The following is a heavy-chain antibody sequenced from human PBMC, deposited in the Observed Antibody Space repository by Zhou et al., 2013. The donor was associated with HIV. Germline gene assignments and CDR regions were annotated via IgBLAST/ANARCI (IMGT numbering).Heavy chain of an antibody. J-gene: IGHJ5*02. CDR1: GYSFINYD. Sequence: QVHLVQSGAEVKKPGASVKVSCKTSGYSFINYDINWVRQATGQGLEWMGWMNPKSGNTGYAQKFQGRVTITRNTSISTAYMELSSLRSDDTAVYYCARAITIFGGVIRGWFDPWGQGTLVTVSS. CDR2: MNPKSGNT. D-gene: IGHD3-3*01. CDR3: ARAITIFGGVIRGWFDP. V-gene: IGHV1-8*03.